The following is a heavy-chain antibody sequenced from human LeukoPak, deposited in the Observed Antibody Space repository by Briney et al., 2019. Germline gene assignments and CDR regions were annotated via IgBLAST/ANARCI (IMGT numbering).Heavy chain of an antibody. CDR3: AKDIVQGGMVRGVDYYYGMDV. J-gene: IGHJ6*04. V-gene: IGHV3-30*18. Sequence: GGCLRLSCAASGFTFSSYGMRWVRQAPGKGLEWVAVISFDGSNKYYADSVKGRFTISRANFKNTLYLQINSRRAEDTAVYYCAKDIVQGGMVRGVDYYYGMDVWGKGTTVTVSS. CDR1: GFTFSSYG. CDR2: ISFDGSNK. D-gene: IGHD3-10*01.